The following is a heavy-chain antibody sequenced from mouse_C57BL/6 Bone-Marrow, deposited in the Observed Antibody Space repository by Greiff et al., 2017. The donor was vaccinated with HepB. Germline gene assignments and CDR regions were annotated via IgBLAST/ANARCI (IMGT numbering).Heavy chain of an antibody. V-gene: IGHV1-74*01. D-gene: IGHD1-1*01. CDR2: IHPSDSDT. CDR3: ASLYYCDREYFDV. CDR1: GYTFTSYW. J-gene: IGHJ1*03. Sequence: QVQLQQPGAELVKPGASVKVSCKASGYTFTSYWMHWVKQRPGQGLEWIGRIHPSDSDTNYNQKFKGKATLTVDKSSSTAYMQLSSRTSEDSAVYYCASLYYCDREYFDVWGTGTTVTVSS.